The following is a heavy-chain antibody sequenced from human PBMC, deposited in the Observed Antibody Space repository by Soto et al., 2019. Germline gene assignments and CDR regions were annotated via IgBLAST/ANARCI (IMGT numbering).Heavy chain of an antibody. Sequence: ASVKVSCKAGGYTFSDYYIQWVRQAPGQGLEWLGWMDPNSGSTGYAQNFQGRITMTRNISRNTAHMELSSLQSEDTAVYYCARERKFDFWRKGLDVWGQGTTVTVSS. D-gene: IGHD3-3*01. V-gene: IGHV1-8*02. CDR2: MDPNSGST. CDR1: GYTFSDYY. J-gene: IGHJ6*02. CDR3: ARERKFDFWRKGLDV.